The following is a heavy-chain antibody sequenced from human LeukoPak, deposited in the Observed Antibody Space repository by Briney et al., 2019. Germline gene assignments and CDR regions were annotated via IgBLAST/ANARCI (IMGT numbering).Heavy chain of an antibody. J-gene: IGHJ4*02. Sequence: GGSLRLSCATSGFTFSTYSMNWVRQAPGKGLEWVSSITSSSSYKYYADSVKGRFTISRDNAKNSLYLQMNSLRAEDTAVSYCARDHGSSSSDQSFDYWGQGTLVTVSS. CDR1: GFTFSTYS. V-gene: IGHV3-21*01. CDR2: ITSSSSYK. D-gene: IGHD6-6*01. CDR3: ARDHGSSSSDQSFDY.